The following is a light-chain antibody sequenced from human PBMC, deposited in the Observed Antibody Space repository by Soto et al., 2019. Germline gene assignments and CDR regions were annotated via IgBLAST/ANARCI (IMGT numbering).Light chain of an antibody. CDR2: GAS. V-gene: IGKV1-39*01. CDR1: ESISSF. Sequence: DIQMTQSPSSLSASVGDRVTITCRASESISSFLTLYQQKPGKAPKLLVYGASSLQSGVPSRVSGSGSGTDFTLTISSLQPEDFATYFCQQTYSSPQTFGQGTKVDIK. CDR3: QQTYSSPQT. J-gene: IGKJ1*01.